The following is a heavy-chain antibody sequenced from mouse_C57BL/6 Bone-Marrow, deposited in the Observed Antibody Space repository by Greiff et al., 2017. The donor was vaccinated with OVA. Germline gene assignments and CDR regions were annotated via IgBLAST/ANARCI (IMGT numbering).Heavy chain of an antibody. V-gene: IGHV1-85*01. Sequence: VQLVESGPELVKPGASVKLSCKASGYTFTSHDINWVKQRPGQGLEWIGWIYPRDGSTKYNEKFKGKATLTVDTSSSTAYMELHSLTSEDSAVYFCARSHYYGSRYYAMDYWGQGTSVTVSS. CDR3: ARSHYYGSRYYAMDY. D-gene: IGHD1-1*01. J-gene: IGHJ4*01. CDR2: IYPRDGST. CDR1: GYTFTSHD.